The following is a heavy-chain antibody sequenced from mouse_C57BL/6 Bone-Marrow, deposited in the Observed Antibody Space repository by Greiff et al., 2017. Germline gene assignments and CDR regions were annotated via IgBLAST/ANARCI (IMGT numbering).Heavy chain of an antibody. CDR3: ARDSNRYAMDY. Sequence: VKVVESGGGLVKPGGSLKLSCAASGFTFSSYAMSWVRQTPEKRLEWVATISDGGSYTYYPDNVKGRFTISRDNAKNNLYLQMSHLKSEDTAMYYCARDSNRYAMDYWGQGTSVTVSS. D-gene: IGHD2-5*01. CDR2: ISDGGSYT. CDR1: GFTFSSYA. V-gene: IGHV5-4*03. J-gene: IGHJ4*01.